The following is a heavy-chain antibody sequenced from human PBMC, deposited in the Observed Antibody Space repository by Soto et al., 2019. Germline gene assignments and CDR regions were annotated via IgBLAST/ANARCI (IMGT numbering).Heavy chain of an antibody. J-gene: IGHJ4*02. D-gene: IGHD4-17*01. CDR2: INHSGST. V-gene: IGHV4-34*01. CDR3: ARWDYGDTESFDY. CDR1: GGSFSGYY. Sequence: TSETLSVTCAVYGGSFSGYYWSWIRQPPGKGLEWIGEINHSGSTNYNPSLKSRVTISVHTSKNQFSLKLSSVTAADTAVYYCARWDYGDTESFDYWGQGPLVTVSS.